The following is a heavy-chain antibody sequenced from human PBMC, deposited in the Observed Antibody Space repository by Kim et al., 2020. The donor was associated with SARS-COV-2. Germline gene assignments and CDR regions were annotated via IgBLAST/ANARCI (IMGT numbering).Heavy chain of an antibody. D-gene: IGHD2-15*01. V-gene: IGHV1-3*01. CDR3: RGGYYWDY. J-gene: IGHJ4*02. CDR2: IDCGDGYT. CDR1: GYTFTRDS. Sequence: ASVKVSCKTSGYTFTRDSIHWVRQAPGQGLERMGAIDCGDGYTKYSEKFQGRVTFSRGTAASTAYMELSGRRCEDAAVFYCRGGYYWDYWGEGTAVTGAS.